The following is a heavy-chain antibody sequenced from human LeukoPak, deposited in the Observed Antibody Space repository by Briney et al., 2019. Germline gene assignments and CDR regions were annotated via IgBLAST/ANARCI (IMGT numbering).Heavy chain of an antibody. Sequence: GGSLRLSCAASRFTFSNAWMRWVRQAPGKGLESIGHIKSKTDGGTTDYAAPVKGRFTISRDDSKNTLYLQMNSLKTEDTAVYYCTARLHPNAFDIWGQGTMVTVSS. CDR3: TARLHPNAFDI. D-gene: IGHD5-18*01. CDR1: RFTFSNAW. J-gene: IGHJ3*02. CDR2: IKSKTDGGTT. V-gene: IGHV3-15*01.